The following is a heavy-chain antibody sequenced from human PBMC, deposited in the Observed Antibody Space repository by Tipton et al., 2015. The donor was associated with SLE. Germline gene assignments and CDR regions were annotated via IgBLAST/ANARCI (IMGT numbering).Heavy chain of an antibody. V-gene: IGHV4-59*01. D-gene: IGHD6-6*01. CDR2: RYYSGST. Sequence: TLSLTCTVSGDSISNYYWSWVRQPPGKGLEWIGYRYYSGSTSYNPSLKSRVTISVDKSRNQFSLRLTSVTAADTAIYYCARGGASSMLLDPWGQGTLVTVSS. J-gene: IGHJ5*02. CDR3: ARGGASSMLLDP. CDR1: GDSISNYY.